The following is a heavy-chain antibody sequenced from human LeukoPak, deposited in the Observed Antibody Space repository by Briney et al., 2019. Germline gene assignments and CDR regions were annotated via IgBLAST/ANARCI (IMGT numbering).Heavy chain of an antibody. Sequence: GGSLRLSCAASGFTFDDYAMHWVRQAPGKGLEWVSLISGDGGSTYYADSVKGRFTISRDNSKHSLYLQMNSLRTEDTALYYCAKDPSDYDFWSGPPFDPWGQGTLVTVSS. J-gene: IGHJ5*02. V-gene: IGHV3-43*02. CDR2: ISGDGGST. D-gene: IGHD3-3*01. CDR1: GFTFDDYA. CDR3: AKDPSDYDFWSGPPFDP.